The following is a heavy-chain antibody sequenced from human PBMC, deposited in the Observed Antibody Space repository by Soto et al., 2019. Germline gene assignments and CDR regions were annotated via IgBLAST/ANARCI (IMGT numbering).Heavy chain of an antibody. CDR1: GCSVSTGNYY. D-gene: IGHD1-26*01. J-gene: IGHJ4*02. CDR2: IYYSGST. CDR3: ARSTVVGATTRPGYYFDY. Sequence: SETLSLTCSVSGCSVSTGNYYWSWVRQHPGKGLEWIAYIYYSGSTNYNPSLKSRVTISVDTSKNQFSLKLSSVTAADTAVYYCARSTVVGATTRPGYYFDYWGQGTLVTVSS. V-gene: IGHV4-61*01.